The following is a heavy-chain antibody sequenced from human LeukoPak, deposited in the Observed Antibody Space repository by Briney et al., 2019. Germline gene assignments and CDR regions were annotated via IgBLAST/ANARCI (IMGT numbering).Heavy chain of an antibody. Sequence: PSETLSLTCTVSGGSISSYYWNWIRQSPVKGLEWIGYIHYSGSTNYNPSLKSRATISMDMSKSQFSLKMDSVTAADTAVYFCARDTAMSLRRGHYSYMDVWGKGTTVTVSS. D-gene: IGHD5-18*01. J-gene: IGHJ6*03. V-gene: IGHV4-59*08. CDR1: GGSISSYY. CDR3: ARDTAMSLRRGHYSYMDV. CDR2: IHYSGST.